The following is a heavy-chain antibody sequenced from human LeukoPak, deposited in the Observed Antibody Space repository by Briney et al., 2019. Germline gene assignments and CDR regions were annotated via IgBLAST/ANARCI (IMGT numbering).Heavy chain of an antibody. CDR2: IIPIFGTA. D-gene: IGHD1/OR15-1a*01. CDR3: ASAYNWNKDSDY. CDR1: GGTFCSYA. V-gene: IGHV1-69*13. J-gene: IGHJ4*02. Sequence: GASVKVSCKASGGTFCSYAISWVRQAPGQGLEWMGGIIPIFGTANYAQRFQGRVTITADESTSTAYMELSSLRSEDTAVYYCASAYNWNKDSDYWGQGTLVTVSS.